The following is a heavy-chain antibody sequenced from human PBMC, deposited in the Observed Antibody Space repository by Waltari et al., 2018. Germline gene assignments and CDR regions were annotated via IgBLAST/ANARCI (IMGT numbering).Heavy chain of an antibody. V-gene: IGHV1-69*08. J-gene: IGHJ4*02. CDR3: ASGYSSGYYYK. CDR2: IIPICGTA. D-gene: IGHD3-22*01. CDR1: GGTFSSSA. Sequence: QVPLVQSGAEVKKPGSSVKVSCKASGGTFSSSATSWVRQAPGQGLEWMGRIIPICGTANYAQKVQGRVTSTADKSTSTAYMELSSLRSEDTAVYYCASGYSSGYYYKWGQGTLVTVSS.